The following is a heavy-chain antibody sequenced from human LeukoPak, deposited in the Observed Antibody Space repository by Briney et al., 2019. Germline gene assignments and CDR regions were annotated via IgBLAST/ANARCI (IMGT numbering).Heavy chain of an antibody. J-gene: IGHJ4*02. D-gene: IGHD2-21*02. CDR1: GFNFKIYA. V-gene: IGHV3-23*01. CDR2: ITGSGAST. Sequence: GGSLRLSCAASGFNFKIYAMSWVRQAPGKGLEWVSTITGSGASTYYADSVKGRFTISRDNSKNTLFLQMNSLRAEDTAMYYCTKVSDRAVSPDSWGQGTLVTVSS. CDR3: TKVSDRAVSPDS.